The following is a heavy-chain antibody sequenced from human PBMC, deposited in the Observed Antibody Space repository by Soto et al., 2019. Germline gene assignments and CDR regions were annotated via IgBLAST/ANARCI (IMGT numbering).Heavy chain of an antibody. CDR2: INAYNGDT. Sequence: QVQLVQSGAEVKNPGASVKVSCKASGYTFTSYGIGWVRQAPGQGLEWMGWINAYNGDTNYAQKVQARVTMTTDTSTRTAYMEVRSLRSDDTAVYYCAREVAAAGGEYDYWGQGTLVTVSS. V-gene: IGHV1-18*01. CDR1: GYTFTSYG. D-gene: IGHD6-13*01. CDR3: AREVAAAGGEYDY. J-gene: IGHJ4*02.